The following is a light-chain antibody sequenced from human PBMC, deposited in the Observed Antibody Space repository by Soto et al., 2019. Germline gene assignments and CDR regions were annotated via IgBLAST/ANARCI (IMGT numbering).Light chain of an antibody. Sequence: EIVMTQSPPTLSVSPGERATLSCRASQSISSNLAWYQQKPGQAPGLLIYGSSTRATGIPGRFSGSGYGTEFTLTISNLQSEDFEVYYCQQYKNWPQTFGQGTKVDIK. V-gene: IGKV3-15*01. J-gene: IGKJ1*01. CDR3: QQYKNWPQT. CDR2: GSS. CDR1: QSISSN.